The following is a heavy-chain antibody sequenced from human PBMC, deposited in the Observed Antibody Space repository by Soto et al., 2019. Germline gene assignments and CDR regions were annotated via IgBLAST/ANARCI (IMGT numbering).Heavy chain of an antibody. V-gene: IGHV4-38-2*02. J-gene: IGHJ4*02. CDR1: GYSISSGYY. CDR2: IYHSGST. D-gene: IGHD3-16*02. Sequence: PSETLSLTCAVSGYSISSGYYWGWIRQPPGKGLEWIGSIYHSGSTYYNPSLKSRVTISVDTSKNQFSLKLSSVTAADTAVYYCARDPKRDDCVWGSYRYTLYFDYWGQGTLVTVSS. CDR3: ARDPKRDDCVWGSYRYTLYFDY.